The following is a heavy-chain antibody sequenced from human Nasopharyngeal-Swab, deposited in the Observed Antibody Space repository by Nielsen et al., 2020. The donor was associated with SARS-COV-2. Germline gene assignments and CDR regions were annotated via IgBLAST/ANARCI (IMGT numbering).Heavy chain of an antibody. V-gene: IGHV5-51*01. CDR3: ARAFWSGYYMSYNWFDP. CDR2: IYPGDSDT. J-gene: IGHJ5*02. Sequence: VRQMPGKGLEWMGIIYPGDSDTRYSPSFQGQVTISADKSISTAYLQWSSLKASDTAMYYCARAFWSGYYMSYNWFDPWGQGTPVTVSS. D-gene: IGHD3-3*01.